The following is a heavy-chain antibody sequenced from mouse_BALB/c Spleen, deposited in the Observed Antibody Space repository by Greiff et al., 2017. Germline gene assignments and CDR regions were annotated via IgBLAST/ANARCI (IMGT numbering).Heavy chain of an antibody. CDR2: ISYDGSN. CDR1: GYSITSGYY. J-gene: IGHJ4*01. CDR3: ARGPVDY. V-gene: IGHV3-6*02. Sequence: DVKLQESGPGLVKPSQSLSLTCSVTGYSITSGYYWNWIRQFPGNKLEWMGYISYDGSNNYNPSLKNRISITRDTSKNQFFLKLNSVTTEDTATYYCARGPVDYWGQGTSVTVSS.